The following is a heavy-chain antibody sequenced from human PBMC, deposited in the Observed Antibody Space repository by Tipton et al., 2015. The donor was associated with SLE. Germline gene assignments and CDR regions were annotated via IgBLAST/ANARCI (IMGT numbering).Heavy chain of an antibody. Sequence: SLRLSCAASGFTFSRHCMHWVRQAPGKGLMWVSRINSDESSTSYADSVKGRFTTSRDNARNTLYLQMTTLRAEDTAVYYCARGDYDYVWGSYRSDAFDLWGQGTTVTVSS. J-gene: IGHJ3*01. CDR1: GFTFSRHC. D-gene: IGHD3-16*02. CDR3: ARGDYDYVWGSYRSDAFDL. CDR2: INSDESST. V-gene: IGHV3-74*01.